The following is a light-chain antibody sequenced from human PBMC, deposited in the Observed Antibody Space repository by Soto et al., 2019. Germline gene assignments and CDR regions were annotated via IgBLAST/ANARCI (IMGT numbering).Light chain of an antibody. V-gene: IGKV1-9*01. CDR1: QDISDY. CDR3: QQLNSYPLT. J-gene: IGKJ4*01. Sequence: DIQLTQSPSFLSASVGDRVTITCRASQDISDYLAWYQQRPGKAPKLLIYAASTLQSGVPSRFSGSGSGREFTLTISSLQPEDFATYSCQQLNSYPLTFGGGTKVDIK. CDR2: AAS.